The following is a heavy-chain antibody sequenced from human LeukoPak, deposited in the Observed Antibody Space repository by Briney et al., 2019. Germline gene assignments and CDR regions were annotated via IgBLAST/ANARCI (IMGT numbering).Heavy chain of an antibody. CDR2: ISAAGGST. J-gene: IGHJ4*02. V-gene: IGHV3-23*01. CDR1: GFTFSNYA. CDR3: ARDRSGGNYATFEY. D-gene: IGHD1-26*01. Sequence: GGSLRLPCAASGFTFSNYAISWVRQAPGKGLEWVLAISAAGGSTYYAVSVKGRFTFSRDNAKNTLYVQMNSLRAEDTAVYYCARDRSGGNYATFEYWGQGTLVTVSS.